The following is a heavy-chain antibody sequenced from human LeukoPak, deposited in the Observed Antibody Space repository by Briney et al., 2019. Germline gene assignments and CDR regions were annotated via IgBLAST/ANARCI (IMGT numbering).Heavy chain of an antibody. CDR2: IHWNDDK. J-gene: IGHJ3*02. D-gene: IGHD1-26*01. CDR1: GFSLRTRGMR. V-gene: IGHV2-5*01. Sequence: ESGPTLLHPPQTLTLTCTFSGFSLRTRGMRVGWIRQPPGKALEWLALIHWNDDKRYSPSLKSRLTISKDTSKNQVVLTMTNMDPVDTATYYCAHRRGVGATYAFDTWGQGTMVTVSS. CDR3: AHRRGVGATYAFDT.